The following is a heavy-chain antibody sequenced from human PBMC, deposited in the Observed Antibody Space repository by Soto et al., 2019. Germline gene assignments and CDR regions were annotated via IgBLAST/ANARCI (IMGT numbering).Heavy chain of an antibody. CDR3: ARSYSSGWEFDY. D-gene: IGHD6-19*01. CDR2: ISSTGRTI. CDR1: GFTFSNYY. J-gene: IGHJ4*02. Sequence: GGSLRLSCGASGFTFSNYYMSWIRQAPGKGLEWASYISSTGRTIYYADSVKGRFTVSRDNAQNSLSLKLNSLRVEDTAVYYCARSYSSGWEFDYWGQGTQVTVSS. V-gene: IGHV3-11*01.